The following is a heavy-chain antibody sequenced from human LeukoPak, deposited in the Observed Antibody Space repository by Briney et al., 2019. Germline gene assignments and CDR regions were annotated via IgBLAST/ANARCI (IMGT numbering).Heavy chain of an antibody. V-gene: IGHV3-7*03. CDR2: IKQDGSET. Sequence: GGSLRLSCAASGFTFINYWMGWVRQAPGKGLEWVANIKQDGSETYYVDSVKGRFTISRDNSKNTLYLQMNSLRAEDTAVYYCAKDHHITMIVVVIAGTGGMDVWGQGTTVTVSS. D-gene: IGHD3-22*01. CDR1: GFTFINYW. CDR3: AKDHHITMIVVVIAGTGGMDV. J-gene: IGHJ6*02.